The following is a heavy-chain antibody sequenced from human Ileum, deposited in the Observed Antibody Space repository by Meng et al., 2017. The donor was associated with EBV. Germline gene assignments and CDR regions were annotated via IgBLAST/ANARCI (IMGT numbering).Heavy chain of an antibody. Sequence: QIRLVQSGAEGKKPGDSVKFACKASGYTFSNHGISWLRQAPGQGLEWMGWISAYNGNTNYAQNLQGRVTMTTDTSTGTAYMEVRSLRSDDTAVYYCARAGNGGSYYFTYWGQGTLVTVSS. CDR1: GYTFSNHG. CDR3: ARAGNGGSYYFTY. V-gene: IGHV1-18*01. D-gene: IGHD1-26*01. J-gene: IGHJ4*02. CDR2: ISAYNGNT.